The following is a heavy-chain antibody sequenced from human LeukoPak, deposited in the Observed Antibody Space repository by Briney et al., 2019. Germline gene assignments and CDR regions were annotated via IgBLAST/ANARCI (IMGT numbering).Heavy chain of an antibody. V-gene: IGHV4-34*01. Sequence: SETLSLTCAVYGGCFSGYYWSWIRQPPGKGLEWIGEINHSGSTNYNPSLKSRVTISVDTSKNQFSLKLSSVTAADTAVYYCARGRGTGYDILTGYYSGGNWFDPWGQGTLVTVSS. D-gene: IGHD3-9*01. J-gene: IGHJ5*02. CDR2: INHSGST. CDR1: GGCFSGYY. CDR3: ARGRGTGYDILTGYYSGGNWFDP.